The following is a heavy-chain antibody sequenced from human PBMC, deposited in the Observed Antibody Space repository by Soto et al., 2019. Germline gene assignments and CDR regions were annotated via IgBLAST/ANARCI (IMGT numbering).Heavy chain of an antibody. CDR2: IYPRGST. D-gene: IGHD3-16*01. Sequence: QVQLRESGPGLVKASETLSLTCTVSGGSISGYHWSWIRQTPGKGLEWIEKIYPRGSTAYNPPLSSPVIIAADTSKNRVSLKLSPVTAADTAIYYCARLLGTAVFDHWCQGSLVTVSS. V-gene: IGHV4-4*09. CDR1: GGSISGYH. CDR3: ARLLGTAVFDH. J-gene: IGHJ4*02.